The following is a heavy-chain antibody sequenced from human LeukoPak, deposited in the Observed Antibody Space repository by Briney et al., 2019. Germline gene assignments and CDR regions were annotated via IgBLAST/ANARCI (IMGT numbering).Heavy chain of an antibody. J-gene: IGHJ5*02. Sequence: PSETLSLTCTVSGDSISSYYWSWIRQPPGKGLEWIGYIYHSGSTYYNPSLMSRVTISVDRSKNQFSLKLSSVTAADTAVYYCARDRIRIAAAGVGRWFDPWGQGTLVTVSS. CDR2: IYHSGST. CDR1: GDSISSYY. D-gene: IGHD6-13*01. V-gene: IGHV4-59*12. CDR3: ARDRIRIAAAGVGRWFDP.